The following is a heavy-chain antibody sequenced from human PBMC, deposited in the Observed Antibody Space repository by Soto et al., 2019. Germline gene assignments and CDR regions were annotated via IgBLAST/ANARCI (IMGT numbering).Heavy chain of an antibody. Sequence: ASVKVSCKASGYTFTSYGISWVRQAPGQGLEWMGWISAYNGNTNYAQKLQGRVTMTTDTSTSTAYMELRSLRSDDTAVYYCARVVAAAPVGYYYGMDVWGQGTTVTVSS. J-gene: IGHJ6*02. D-gene: IGHD6-13*01. CDR1: GYTFTSYG. CDR3: ARVVAAAPVGYYYGMDV. V-gene: IGHV1-18*01. CDR2: ISAYNGNT.